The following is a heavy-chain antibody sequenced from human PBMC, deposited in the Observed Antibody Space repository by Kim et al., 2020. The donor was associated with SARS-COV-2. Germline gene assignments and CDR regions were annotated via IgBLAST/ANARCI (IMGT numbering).Heavy chain of an antibody. CDR1: GFTFSNYW. Sequence: GGSLRLSCAASGFTFSNYWIHWVRQVPGKGLVWVSRINSDGTTTTYADSVRGRFTISRDNAKNTLYLQMNSLRAEDTAVYFCTSTSVAAGYWYHDLWGRG. D-gene: IGHD2-15*01. CDR3: TSTSVAAGYWYHDL. J-gene: IGHJ2*01. CDR2: INSDGTTT. V-gene: IGHV3-74*01.